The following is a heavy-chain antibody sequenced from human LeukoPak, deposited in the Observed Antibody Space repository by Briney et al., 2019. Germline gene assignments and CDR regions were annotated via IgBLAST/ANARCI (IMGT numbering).Heavy chain of an antibody. D-gene: IGHD5-12*01. CDR2: IYTGGDT. CDR3: ARASGYSGYDPFDF. J-gene: IGHJ4*02. V-gene: IGHV3-53*01. CDR1: GFNLRTYW. Sequence: GGSLRLSCAVTGFNLRTYWIHWVRHSPGRGLEWVSVIYTGGDTYYADSVKGRFSISRDNSKNTLYLQMNTLRAEDTAVYYCARASGYSGYDPFDFWGQGTLVTVSS.